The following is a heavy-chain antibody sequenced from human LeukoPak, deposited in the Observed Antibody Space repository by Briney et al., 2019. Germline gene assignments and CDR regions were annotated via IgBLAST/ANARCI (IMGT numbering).Heavy chain of an antibody. CDR2: ISSSGSTI. CDR3: TRDGDSSYSAREAFDI. D-gene: IGHD3-22*01. J-gene: IGHJ3*02. V-gene: IGHV3-11*01. CDR1: GFTFSDYY. Sequence: PGGSLRLSCAASGFTFSDYYMSWIRQAPGKGLEWVSYISSSGSTIYYADSVKGRFTISRDNAKNSLYLQMNSLKTEDTAVYYCTRDGDSSYSAREAFDIWGQGTMVTVSS.